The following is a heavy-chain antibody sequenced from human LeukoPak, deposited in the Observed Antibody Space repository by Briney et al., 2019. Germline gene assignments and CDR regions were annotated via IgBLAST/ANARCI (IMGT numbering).Heavy chain of an antibody. J-gene: IGHJ4*02. CDR2: ISGSGGST. D-gene: IGHD3-10*01. V-gene: IGHV3-23*01. CDR3: AKVMTRTMVRGVPPSDY. CDR1: GFTFSSYA. Sequence: GGSLRLSCAAPGFTFSSYAMTWVRQAPGKGLEWVSTISGSGGSTYYADSVKGRFTISRDNSKNTLYLQMSSLRAEDTAVYYCAKVMTRTMVRGVPPSDYWGQGTLVTVSS.